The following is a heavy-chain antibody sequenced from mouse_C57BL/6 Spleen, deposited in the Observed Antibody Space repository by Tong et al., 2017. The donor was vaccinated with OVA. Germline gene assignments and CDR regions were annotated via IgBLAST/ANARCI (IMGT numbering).Heavy chain of an antibody. Sequence: EVQLVESGGGLVQPGGSLKLSCAASGFTFSSYAMSWVRQTPEKRLEWVASISSGGSTYYPDSVKGRFTISRDNARSSLYLQMSSRRSEDTAMYYCARHYYGVFDYWGQGTTLTVSS. V-gene: IGHV5-6-5*01. D-gene: IGHD1-2*01. CDR1: GFTFSSYA. J-gene: IGHJ2*01. CDR3: ARHYYGVFDY. CDR2: ISSGGST.